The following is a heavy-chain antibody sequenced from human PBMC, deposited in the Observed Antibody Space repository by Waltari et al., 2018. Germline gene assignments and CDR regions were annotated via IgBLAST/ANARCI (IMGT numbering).Heavy chain of an antibody. CDR1: GFTFSSYS. CDR3: ASPVLVVAATPQDY. J-gene: IGHJ4*02. CDR2: ISSSSSYI. Sequence: EVQLVESGGGLVKPGGSLRLSWEASGFTFSSYSMTWVRRAPGQGLDWVSSISSSSSYIYYADSVKGRFTISRDNAKNSLYLQMNSLRAEDTAVYYCASPVLVVAATPQDYWGQGTLVTVSS. V-gene: IGHV3-21*01. D-gene: IGHD2-15*01.